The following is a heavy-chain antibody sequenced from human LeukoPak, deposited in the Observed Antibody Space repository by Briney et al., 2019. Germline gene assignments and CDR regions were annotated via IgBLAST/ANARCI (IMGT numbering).Heavy chain of an antibody. CDR2: ISSSSSYI. D-gene: IGHD3-10*01. V-gene: IGHV3-21*01. J-gene: IGHJ4*02. Sequence: PGGSLRLSCAASGFTFSSYSMNWVRQAPGKGLEWVSSISSSSSYIYYADSVKGRFTISRDNAKNSLYLQMNSLRAEDTAVYYCARDPGRVGFGDPYWGQGTLVTVSS. CDR3: ARDPGRVGFGDPY. CDR1: GFTFSSYS.